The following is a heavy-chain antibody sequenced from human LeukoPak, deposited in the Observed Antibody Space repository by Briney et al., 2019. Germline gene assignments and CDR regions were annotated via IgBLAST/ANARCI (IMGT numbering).Heavy chain of an antibody. CDR3: ARDGGDSYGYDY. D-gene: IGHD5-18*01. CDR2: INPSGGST. V-gene: IGHV1-46*01. J-gene: IGHJ4*02. CDR1: GYTFTSYY. Sequence: ASVTVSFKASGYTFTSYYMHWVRQAPGQGLEWMGIINPSGGSTSYAQKFQGRVTMTRDTSISTAYMELSRLRSDDTAVYYCARDGGDSYGYDYWGQGTLVTVSS.